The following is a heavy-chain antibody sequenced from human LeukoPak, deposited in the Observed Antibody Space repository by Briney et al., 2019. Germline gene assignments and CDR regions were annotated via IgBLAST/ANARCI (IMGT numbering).Heavy chain of an antibody. Sequence: ASVKVSCKASGYTFTGYYMHWVRQAPGQGLEWMGWINPNSGGTNYAQKFQGWVTMTRDTSISTAYMELSRLRSDDTAVYYCARGPDYDILTGIRGEAAFDIWGQGTMVTVSS. CDR3: ARGPDYDILTGIRGEAAFDI. V-gene: IGHV1-2*04. CDR2: INPNSGGT. J-gene: IGHJ3*02. CDR1: GYTFTGYY. D-gene: IGHD3-9*01.